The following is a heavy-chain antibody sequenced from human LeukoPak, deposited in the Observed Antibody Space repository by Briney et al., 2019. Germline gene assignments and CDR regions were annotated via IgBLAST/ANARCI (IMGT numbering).Heavy chain of an antibody. Sequence: PGGSLRLSCAASGFTFSSYAMHWVRQAPGKGLEWVAVISYDGSNKYYADSVKGRFTISRDNSKSTLYLQMNSLRAEDTAVYYCARDYYDSSGSIDYWGQGTLVTVSS. V-gene: IGHV3-30-3*01. J-gene: IGHJ4*02. CDR1: GFTFSSYA. CDR2: ISYDGSNK. D-gene: IGHD3-22*01. CDR3: ARDYYDSSGSIDY.